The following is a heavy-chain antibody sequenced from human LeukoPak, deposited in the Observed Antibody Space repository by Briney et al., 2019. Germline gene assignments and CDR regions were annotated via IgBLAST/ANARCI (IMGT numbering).Heavy chain of an antibody. D-gene: IGHD5-18*01. V-gene: IGHV1-18*01. CDR2: ISAYNGNT. CDR3: ARARAGRGYSYGHDAFDF. CDR1: GYTFTSYG. Sequence: GASVKVSCKASGYTFTSYGISWVRQAPGQGLEWMGWISAYNGNTNYAQKLQGRVTMTTDTSTSTAYMELRSLRSDDTAVYYCARARAGRGYSYGHDAFDFWGQGTMVTVSS. J-gene: IGHJ3*01.